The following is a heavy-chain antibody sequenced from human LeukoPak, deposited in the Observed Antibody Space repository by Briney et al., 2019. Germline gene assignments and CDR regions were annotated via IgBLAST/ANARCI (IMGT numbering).Heavy chain of an antibody. Sequence: SETLSLTCIVSGGSINKYYWNWIRQPAGKGLEWIGRIYASGTTDYNPPLGSRLTMSVDTSKNQFSLKLRSVTDADTAVYYCARDPSLRGYFDYWGQGTLVTVSS. CDR3: ARDPSLRGYFDY. CDR2: IYASGTT. V-gene: IGHV4-4*07. CDR1: GGSINKYY. J-gene: IGHJ4*02. D-gene: IGHD3-10*01.